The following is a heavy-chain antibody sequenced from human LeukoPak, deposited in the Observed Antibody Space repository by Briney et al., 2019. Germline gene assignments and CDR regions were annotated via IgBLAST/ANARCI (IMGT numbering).Heavy chain of an antibody. CDR2: TYYRSKWYD. V-gene: IGHV6-1*01. Sequence: SQTLSLTCAISGDSVSSNSAAWNWIRQSPSRGLEWLGRTYYRSKWYDDYAVSVKSRITINPDTSKNQFSLQLNSVTPDDTAVYYCAKDSGFGLNGFDPWGQRTLVTVSS. CDR1: GDSVSSNSAA. CDR3: AKDSGFGLNGFDP. J-gene: IGHJ5*02. D-gene: IGHD3-16*01.